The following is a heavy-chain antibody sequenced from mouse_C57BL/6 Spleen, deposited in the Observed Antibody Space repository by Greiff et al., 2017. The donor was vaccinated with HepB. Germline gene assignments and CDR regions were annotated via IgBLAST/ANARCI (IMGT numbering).Heavy chain of an antibody. J-gene: IGHJ4*01. D-gene: IGHD3-2*02. CDR1: GYTFTSYW. CDR3: ALHSSGYAMDY. Sequence: QVHVKQPGAELVRPGSSVKLSCKASGYTFTSYWMHWVKQRPIQGLEWIGNIDPSDSETHYNQKFKDKATLTVDKSSSTAYMQLSSLTSEDSAVYYCALHSSGYAMDYWGQGTSVTVSS. CDR2: IDPSDSET. V-gene: IGHV1-52*01.